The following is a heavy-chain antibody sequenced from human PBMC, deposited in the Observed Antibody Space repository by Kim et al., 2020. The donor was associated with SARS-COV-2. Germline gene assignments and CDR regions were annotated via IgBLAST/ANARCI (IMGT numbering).Heavy chain of an antibody. V-gene: IGHV4-34*01. CDR3: ARFPGDRNYYYYGMDV. J-gene: IGHJ6*02. D-gene: IGHD7-27*01. CDR2: INHSENT. Sequence: SKTLSLTCAVYGGSFSGYYWSWICQPPWKGLEWIGEINHSENTNYNPSLKSRVTISVDTSKNQFSLKLSSVTAADTAVYYCARFPGDRNYYYYGMDVWGQGTTVTVSS. CDR1: GGSFSGYY.